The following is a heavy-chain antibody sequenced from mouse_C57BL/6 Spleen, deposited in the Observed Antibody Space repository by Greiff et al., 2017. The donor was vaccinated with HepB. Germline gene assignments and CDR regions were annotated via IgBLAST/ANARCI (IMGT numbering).Heavy chain of an antibody. CDR3: TRDRIRYGSSYDAMDY. CDR1: GFTFSSYA. Sequence: EVHLVESGEGLVKPGGSLKLSCAASGFTFSSYAMSWVRQTPEKRLEWVAYISSGGDYIYYADTVKGRFTISRDNARNTLYLQMSSLKSEDTAMYYCTRDRIRYGSSYDAMDYWGQGTSVTVSS. D-gene: IGHD1-1*01. J-gene: IGHJ4*01. V-gene: IGHV5-9-1*02. CDR2: ISSGGDYI.